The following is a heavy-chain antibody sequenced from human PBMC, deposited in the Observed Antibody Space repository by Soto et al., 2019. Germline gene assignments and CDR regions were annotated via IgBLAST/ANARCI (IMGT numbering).Heavy chain of an antibody. CDR2: INHSGST. V-gene: IGHV4-34*01. D-gene: IGHD3-10*01. CDR1: GGSFSGYY. J-gene: IGHJ4*02. Sequence: SETLSLTCAVYGGSFSGYYWSWIRQPPGKGLEWIGEINHSGSTNYNPSLKSRVTISVDTSKNQFSLKLSSVTAADTAVYYCARGHSGVLWFGDRGQGTLVTVSS. CDR3: ARGHSGVLWFGD.